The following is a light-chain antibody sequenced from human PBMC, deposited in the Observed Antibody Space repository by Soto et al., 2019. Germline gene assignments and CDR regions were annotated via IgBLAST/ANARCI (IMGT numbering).Light chain of an antibody. J-gene: IGLJ2*01. Sequence: QSVLTQPPSASGSPGLRVTSSCSGSNSNIGSRTVTWYQQLPGTAPKLLIFSNNQRPSGVPDRFSGSKSGTSASLAISGLQSGDEADYYCAAWDGSLNAVVFGGGTK. V-gene: IGLV1-44*01. CDR2: SNN. CDR3: AAWDGSLNAVV. CDR1: NSNIGSRT.